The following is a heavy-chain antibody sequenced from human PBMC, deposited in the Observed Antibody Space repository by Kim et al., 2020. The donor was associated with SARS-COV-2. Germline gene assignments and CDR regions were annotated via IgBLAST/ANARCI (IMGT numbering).Heavy chain of an antibody. Sequence: NYNPSLKSRVTISVDKSKNQFSLKLSSVTAADTAVYYCAREGIAAAGFDYWGQGTLVTVSS. J-gene: IGHJ4*02. CDR3: AREGIAAAGFDY. V-gene: IGHV4-4*02. D-gene: IGHD6-13*01.